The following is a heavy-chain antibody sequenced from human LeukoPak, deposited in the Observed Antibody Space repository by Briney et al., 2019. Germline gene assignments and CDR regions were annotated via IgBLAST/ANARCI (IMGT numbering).Heavy chain of an antibody. Sequence: GGSLRLSCAASGFTFTTYDMHWVRQAPGKGLEWVAIISSGGDIKIYADSVKGRFTISRDNSKNTLFLEMNSLRVDDTAVYYCARDYRSGAPDFLDSWGQGTLVTVSS. CDR1: GFTFTTYD. CDR3: ARDYRSGAPDFLDS. V-gene: IGHV3-30-3*01. J-gene: IGHJ4*02. D-gene: IGHD1-14*01. CDR2: ISSGGDIK.